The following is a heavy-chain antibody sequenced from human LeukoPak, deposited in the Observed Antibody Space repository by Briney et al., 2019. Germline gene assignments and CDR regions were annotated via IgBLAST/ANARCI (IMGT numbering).Heavy chain of an antibody. V-gene: IGHV4-34*01. CDR3: AKIVGAPRHFAS. D-gene: IGHD1-26*01. J-gene: IGHJ4*02. CDR1: GGSFSDYY. Sequence: PSETLSLTCAVSGGSFSDYYWSWIRQPPGKGLEWIGEINHSGSTNYNPSLKSRVTTSGDKSKNQFSLQMSCLTAADTAVYYCAKIVGAPRHFASWGQGTRVTVSS. CDR2: INHSGST.